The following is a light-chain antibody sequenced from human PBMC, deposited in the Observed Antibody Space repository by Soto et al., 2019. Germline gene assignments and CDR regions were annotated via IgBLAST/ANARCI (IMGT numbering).Light chain of an antibody. CDR1: QTINNN. CDR2: GAS. CDR3: QQYNNWPQT. J-gene: IGKJ1*01. V-gene: IGKV3-15*01. Sequence: VVTQAPATLSVSPGERVTLPGRASQTINNNVAWYQLQDGQVPRLLIYGASTRAADVPARFSGGGSGTEFTLTISSLQSEDFAEYHCQQYNNWPQTFGQGTKVEIK.